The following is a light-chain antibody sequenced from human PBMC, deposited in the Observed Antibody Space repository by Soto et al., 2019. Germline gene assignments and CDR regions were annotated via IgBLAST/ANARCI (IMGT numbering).Light chain of an antibody. CDR1: QSVGGN. CDR3: QQYHDWPPLT. J-gene: IGKJ4*01. Sequence: DIVMTQSTATLSVSPGERVTLSCRASQSVGGNVAWYQQRPGQAPRLLISDASTRATGIPARFSGSGSGTEFTLTIGSLQSEDFSDCRSQQYHDWPPLTFRGGTTLELK. CDR2: DAS. V-gene: IGKV3-15*01.